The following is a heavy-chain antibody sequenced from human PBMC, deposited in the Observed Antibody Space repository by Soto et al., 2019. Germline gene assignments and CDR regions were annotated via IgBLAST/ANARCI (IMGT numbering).Heavy chain of an antibody. CDR2: ISGSGGST. J-gene: IGHJ5*02. CDR3: AKVEPSSGWYRIVGWFDP. V-gene: IGHV3-23*01. CDR1: GFTFSSYA. D-gene: IGHD6-19*01. Sequence: GGSLRLSCAASGFTFSSYAMSWVRQAPGKGLEWVSAISGSGGSTYYADSVKGRFTISRDNSKNTLYLQMNSLRAEDTAVYYCAKVEPSSGWYRIVGWFDPWGQGTLVTVSS.